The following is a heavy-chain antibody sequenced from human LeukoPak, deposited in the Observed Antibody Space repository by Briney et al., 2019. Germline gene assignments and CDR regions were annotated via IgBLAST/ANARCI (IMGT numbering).Heavy chain of an antibody. Sequence: GGSLRLSCAASGFTFSSYAMHWVRQAPGRGLEWVAVISYDGSNKYYADSVKGRFTISRDNSKNTLYLQMNSLRAEDTAVYYCAREESSGWFPHYYYYGMDVWGKGTTVTVSS. CDR1: GFTFSSYA. CDR3: AREESSGWFPHYYYYGMDV. J-gene: IGHJ6*04. CDR2: ISYDGSNK. V-gene: IGHV3-30*04. D-gene: IGHD6-19*01.